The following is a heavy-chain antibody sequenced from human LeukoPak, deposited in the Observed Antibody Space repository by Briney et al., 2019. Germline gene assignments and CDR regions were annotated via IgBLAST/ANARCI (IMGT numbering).Heavy chain of an antibody. V-gene: IGHV3-15*01. CDR3: TTRLIAYIFVDY. CDR2: IKSKTDGGTT. Sequence: TGGSLRLSCAASGFTFSNAWMSCVRLAPGKGLEWVGRIKSKTDGGTTDYAAPVKGRFTISRDDSKNTLYLQMNSLKTEDTAVYFCTTRLIAYIFVDYWGQGTLVTVSS. J-gene: IGHJ4*02. D-gene: IGHD2-21*01. CDR1: GFTFSNAW.